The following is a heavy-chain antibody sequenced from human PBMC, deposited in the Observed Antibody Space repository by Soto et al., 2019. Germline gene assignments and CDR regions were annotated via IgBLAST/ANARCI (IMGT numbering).Heavy chain of an antibody. V-gene: IGHV3-64D*06. CDR2: ISSNGGST. Sequence: PGGSLRLSCSASGFTFSSYAMHWVRQAPGKGLEYVSAISSNGGSTYYADSVKGRFTISRDNSKNTLYLQMSSLRAEDTAVYYCVNFCGQQHGGDCYSERDWGQGTLVTVSS. CDR1: GFTFSSYA. D-gene: IGHD2-21*02. J-gene: IGHJ4*02. CDR3: VNFCGQQHGGDCYSERD.